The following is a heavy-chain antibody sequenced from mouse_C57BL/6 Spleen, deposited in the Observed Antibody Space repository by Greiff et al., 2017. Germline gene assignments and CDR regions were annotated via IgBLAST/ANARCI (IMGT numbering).Heavy chain of an antibody. CDR2: ISPRDGST. J-gene: IGHJ2*01. CDR1: GYTFTSYD. D-gene: IGHD3-1*01. CDR3: ARSGPALKNFDY. V-gene: IGHV1-85*01. Sequence: VQGVESGPELVKPGASVKLSCKASGYTFTSYDINWVKQRPGQGLEWIGWISPRDGSTKYNEQFKGKATLTVDTSSSTSYMELHSLTSEHAAVYFCARSGPALKNFDYWGQGTTLTVSS.